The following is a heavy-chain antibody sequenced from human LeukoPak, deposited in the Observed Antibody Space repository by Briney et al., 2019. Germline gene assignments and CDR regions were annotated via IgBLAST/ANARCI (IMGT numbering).Heavy chain of an antibody. D-gene: IGHD3-22*01. CDR1: GGSISSSLYY. CDR3: ASPSEDSSGYYVAFDI. V-gene: IGHV4-39*07. J-gene: IGHJ3*02. Sequence: SETLSLTCTVSGGSISSSLYYWGWIRQPPGKGLEWIGSIYYSGSTYYNPSLKSRVTISVDTSKNQFSLKLSSVTAADTAVYYCASPSEDSSGYYVAFDIWGQGTMVTVSS. CDR2: IYYSGST.